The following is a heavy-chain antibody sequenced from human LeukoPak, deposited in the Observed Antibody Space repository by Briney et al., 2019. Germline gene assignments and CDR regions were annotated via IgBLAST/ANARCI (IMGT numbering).Heavy chain of an antibody. J-gene: IGHJ3*02. CDR3: ARGGSGYYGEDAFDI. CDR2: INPSGGST. D-gene: IGHD3-22*01. CDR1: GYTFTSYY. Sequence: ASVKVSCKASGYTFTSYYMHWVRQAPGQGLEWMGIINPSGGSTSYAQKFQGRVTMTRDTSTSTVYMELSSLGSEDTAVYYCARGGSGYYGEDAFDIWGQGTMVTVSS. V-gene: IGHV1-46*01.